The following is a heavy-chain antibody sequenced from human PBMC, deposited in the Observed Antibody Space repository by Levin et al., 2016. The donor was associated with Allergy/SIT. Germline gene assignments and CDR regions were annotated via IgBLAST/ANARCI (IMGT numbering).Heavy chain of an antibody. CDR1: GFTFSSYG. CDR3: AKDGPY. V-gene: IGHV3-30*18. Sequence: GGSLRLSCAASGFTFSSYGMHWVRQAPGKGLEWVAVISYDGSNKYYADSVKGRFTISRDNSKNTLYLQMNSLRAEDTAVYYCAKDGPYWGQGTLVTVSS. CDR2: ISYDGSNK. J-gene: IGHJ4*02.